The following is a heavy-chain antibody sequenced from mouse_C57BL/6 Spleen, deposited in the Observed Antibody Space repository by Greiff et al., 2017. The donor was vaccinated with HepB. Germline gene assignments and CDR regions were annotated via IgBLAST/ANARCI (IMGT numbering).Heavy chain of an antibody. J-gene: IGHJ4*01. V-gene: IGHV1-56*01. CDR1: GYTFTSHW. CDR3: ARGRNYVDYYAMDY. CDR2: IFPGSGST. Sequence: VQLQQSGPELVRPGASVKISCKAPGYTFTSHWKQWVRQRPGQGLEWIGEIFPGSGSTYYNEKFKGKATLTVDTSSSTAYMQLSSLTSEDSAVYFCARGRNYVDYYAMDYWGQGTSVTVSS. D-gene: IGHD2-1*01.